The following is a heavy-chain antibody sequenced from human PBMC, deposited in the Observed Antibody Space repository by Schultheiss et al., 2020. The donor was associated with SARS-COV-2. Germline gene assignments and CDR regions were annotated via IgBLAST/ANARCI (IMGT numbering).Heavy chain of an antibody. V-gene: IGHV3-73*01. J-gene: IGHJ4*02. CDR1: GASFSSYY. CDR2: IRSKARNYAT. D-gene: IGHD5-12*01. CDR3: ARGRYSGGEDPFDY. Sequence: ETLSLTCAVYGASFSSYYWSWIRQPPGKGLEWVGRIRSKARNYATTYAASVKGRFIISRDESRNTSYLQMNSLKIEDTAVYYCARGRYSGGEDPFDYWGQGTLVTVSS.